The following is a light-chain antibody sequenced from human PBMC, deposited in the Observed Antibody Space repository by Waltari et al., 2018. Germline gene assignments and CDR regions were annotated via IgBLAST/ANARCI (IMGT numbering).Light chain of an antibody. CDR2: DVT. CDR3: SSPTTSITWV. V-gene: IGLV2-18*02. CDR1: SSDFGNYNR. J-gene: IGLJ3*02. Sequence: QSALTQPPSVSGSPGQSVTISCTATSSDFGNYNRVSWYQQSPGTAPKLMIYDVTNRPSGVPHLFSGSKSGNTASLTISGLQAEDEADYYCSSPTTSITWVFGGGTKLTVL.